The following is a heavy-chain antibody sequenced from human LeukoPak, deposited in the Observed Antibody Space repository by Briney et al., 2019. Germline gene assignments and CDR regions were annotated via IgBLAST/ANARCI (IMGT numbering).Heavy chain of an antibody. J-gene: IGHJ4*02. CDR1: GFTFSSYA. CDR2: ISSDGAT. Sequence: GGSLRLSCAASGFTFSSYAMSWVRQAPGKGLEWVSGISSDGATFYADSVKGRFTISRDSSRNTLYLQMNSLGAADTAIYFCAKEIAAIGLPAVDYWGQGTLVTVSS. V-gene: IGHV3-23*01. D-gene: IGHD6-25*01. CDR3: AKEIAAIGLPAVDY.